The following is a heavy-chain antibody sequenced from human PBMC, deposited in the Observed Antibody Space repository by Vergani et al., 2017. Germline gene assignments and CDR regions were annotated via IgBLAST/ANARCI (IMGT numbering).Heavy chain of an antibody. Sequence: EVQLVQSGAEVKKPGATVKISCKVSAYTFTDHYMHWVKQAPGKGLEWMGLVDPEDGETIYAEKFKGRVTIAADTSTDTAHLELSSLRSEDTAVYYCATPQTVTTGGMEVWGQGTTVIVSS. CDR1: AYTFTDHY. CDR2: VDPEDGET. CDR3: ATPQTVTTGGMEV. J-gene: IGHJ6*02. V-gene: IGHV1-69-2*01. D-gene: IGHD4-17*01.